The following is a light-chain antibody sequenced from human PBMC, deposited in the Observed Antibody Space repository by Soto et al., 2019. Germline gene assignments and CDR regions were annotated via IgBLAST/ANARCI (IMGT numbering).Light chain of an antibody. Sequence: DMVLTQSPGTLSLSPGERATLSCRASRGLASSYLGWYQQKPGQPPRLLLYAASKRATGIPDRFSGSGSGTDFPLTINRLEPEDSAVYYCQQYGSSPPYTFGQGTKVE. CDR1: RGLASSY. J-gene: IGKJ2*01. V-gene: IGKV3-20*01. CDR3: QQYGSSPPYT. CDR2: AAS.